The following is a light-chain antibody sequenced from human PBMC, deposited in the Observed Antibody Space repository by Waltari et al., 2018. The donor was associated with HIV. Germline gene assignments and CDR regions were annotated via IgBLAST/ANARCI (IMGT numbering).Light chain of an antibody. Sequence: SYVVSQPPSVSVAPGQTAGITCGGNNIGSKTVHWYQQKPGQAPVLVIYYDTDRPSGIPERFSDSSSGNTATLTITRVEAGDEADYDCQVWDTNTDHVIFGGGTKLTVL. CDR2: YDT. CDR1: NIGSKT. V-gene: IGLV3-21*04. CDR3: QVWDTNTDHVI. J-gene: IGLJ2*01.